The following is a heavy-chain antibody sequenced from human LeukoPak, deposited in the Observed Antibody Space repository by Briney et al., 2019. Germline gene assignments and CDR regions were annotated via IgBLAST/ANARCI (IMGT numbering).Heavy chain of an antibody. V-gene: IGHV1-2*02. CDR2: INPNSGGT. CDR3: ARDRSDGSPYDAYDI. CDR1: GYTFTAYY. J-gene: IGHJ3*02. Sequence: ASVKVSCKASGYTFTAYYMHWVRQAPGQGLEWMGWINPNSGGTNYAEKFQGRVTMTRDTSISTAYMELSSLRSDDTAVYYCARDRSDGSPYDAYDIWGQGTMVTVSS. D-gene: IGHD2-15*01.